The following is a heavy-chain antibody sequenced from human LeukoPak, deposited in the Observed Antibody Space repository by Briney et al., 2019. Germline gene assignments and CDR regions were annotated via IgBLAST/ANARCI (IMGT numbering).Heavy chain of an antibody. CDR3: ARDYILHSFRWFDP. Sequence: NPSETLSLTCTVSGGSISSGGYYWSWIRQHPGKGLEWIGYIYYSGSTYYNPSLKSRVTISVDTSKNQFSLKLSSVTAADTAVYYCARDYILHSFRWFDPWGQGTLVTVSS. CDR2: IYYSGST. CDR1: GGSISSGGYY. J-gene: IGHJ5*02. D-gene: IGHD2/OR15-2a*01. V-gene: IGHV4-31*03.